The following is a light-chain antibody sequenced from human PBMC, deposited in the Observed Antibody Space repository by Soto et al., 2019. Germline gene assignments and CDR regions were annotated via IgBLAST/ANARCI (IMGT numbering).Light chain of an antibody. J-gene: IGKJ1*01. CDR3: QEYIHWPPGM. CDR2: DTS. CDR1: QCVSRR. V-gene: IGKV3-15*01. Sequence: EIVVTQSPATLSASPGERVTLFCRASQCVSRRLAWYQQRLGQVPRLLIYDTSTRAPGISARFSGSGSGTEFTLTISSLQSEDFAVYYCQEYIHWPPGMFGPGTTVDIK.